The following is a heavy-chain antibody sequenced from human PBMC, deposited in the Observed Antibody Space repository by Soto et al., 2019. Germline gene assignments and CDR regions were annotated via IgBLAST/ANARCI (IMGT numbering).Heavy chain of an antibody. D-gene: IGHD4-4*01. CDR1: GGTFSTYA. J-gene: IGHJ3*02. V-gene: IGHV1-69*01. CDR2: IIPIIGTP. Sequence: QVHLVQSGAEVKKPGSSVKVSCKASGGTFSTYAISWVRQAPGQGTEWMGGIIPIIGTPNYAQKFQGRVTLTAYASTTTAYMELSSLQSEDTAIYYCARGRDDYSVRDGVDIWGQGTMVTVS. CDR3: ARGRDDYSVRDGVDI.